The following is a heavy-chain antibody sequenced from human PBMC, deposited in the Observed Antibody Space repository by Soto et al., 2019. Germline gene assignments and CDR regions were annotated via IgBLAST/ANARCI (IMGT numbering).Heavy chain of an antibody. V-gene: IGHV5-51*01. D-gene: IGHD6-6*01. Sequence: GESLKISCKGSGYSFTSYWIGWVRQMPGKGLEWMGIIYPGDSDTRYSPSFQGQVTISADKSISTAYLRWSSLKASDTAMYYCARQGPAARYAFDIWGQGTMVTVSS. CDR1: GYSFTSYW. CDR2: IYPGDSDT. CDR3: ARQGPAARYAFDI. J-gene: IGHJ3*02.